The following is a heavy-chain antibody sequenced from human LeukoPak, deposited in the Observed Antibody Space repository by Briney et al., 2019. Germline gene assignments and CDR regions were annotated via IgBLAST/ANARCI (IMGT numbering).Heavy chain of an antibody. CDR1: GGSISSDNYY. J-gene: IGHJ3*01. V-gene: IGHV4-39*07. CDR2: IYYSGST. CDR3: ARYRHCGGDCYPNDAFDV. Sequence: SETLSLTCTVSGGSISSDNYYWGWVRQPPGKGLEWIGSIYYSGSTYYNPSLKSRVTISIDTSKNQFSLKVSSVTAADTAVYYCARYRHCGGDCYPNDAFDVWGQGTMVTVSS. D-gene: IGHD2-21*02.